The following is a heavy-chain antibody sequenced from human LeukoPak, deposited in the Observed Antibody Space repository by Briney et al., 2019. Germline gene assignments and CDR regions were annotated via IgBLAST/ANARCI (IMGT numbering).Heavy chain of an antibody. Sequence: SETLSLTCTVSGGSISSSSYYWGWIRQPPGKGLEWIGSIYYSGSTYYNPSLKSRVTISVDTSKNQFSLKLSSVTAADTAVCYCARHEVVVVPAAMDYWGQGTLVTVSS. CDR2: IYYSGST. V-gene: IGHV4-39*01. CDR3: ARHEVVVVPAAMDY. CDR1: GGSISSSSYY. J-gene: IGHJ4*02. D-gene: IGHD2-2*01.